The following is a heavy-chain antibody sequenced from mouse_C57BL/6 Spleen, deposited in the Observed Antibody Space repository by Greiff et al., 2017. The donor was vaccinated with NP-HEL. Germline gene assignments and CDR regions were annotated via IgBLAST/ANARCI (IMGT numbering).Heavy chain of an antibody. V-gene: IGHV5-9*01. Sequence: EVKVVESGGGLVKPGGSLKLSCAASGFTFSSYTMSWVRQTPEKRLEWVATISGGGGNTYYPDSVKGRFTISRDNAKNTLYLQMSSLRSEDTALYYCARHDYYGSSWYFDVWGTGTTVTVSS. J-gene: IGHJ1*03. D-gene: IGHD1-1*01. CDR3: ARHDYYGSSWYFDV. CDR2: ISGGGGNT. CDR1: GFTFSSYT.